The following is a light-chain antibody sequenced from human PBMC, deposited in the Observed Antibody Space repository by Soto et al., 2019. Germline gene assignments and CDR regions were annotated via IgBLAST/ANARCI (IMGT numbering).Light chain of an antibody. CDR3: LQRYDFPFT. J-gene: IGKJ3*01. CDR2: AAN. CDR1: QAITNN. Sequence: AIQMTQSPSSLSASVGDRVTMTCRASQAITNNVDWFQQKPGTAPKLLIYAANSLQTGVPSRFSGSGYGTDFTLTITSLQPEDFATYFCLQRYDFPFTFVPGTKVDMK. V-gene: IGKV1-6*01.